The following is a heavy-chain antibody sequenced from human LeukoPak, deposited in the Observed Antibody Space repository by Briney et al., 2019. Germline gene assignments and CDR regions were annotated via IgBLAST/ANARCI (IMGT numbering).Heavy chain of an antibody. V-gene: IGHV4-61*02. CDR1: GGSISSGSYY. J-gene: IGHJ6*03. Sequence: SQTLSLTCTFSGGSISSGSYYWSWIRQPAGKGLEWIGRIYTSGSTNYNPSLKSRVTISVDTSKNQFSLKLSSVTAADTAVYYCATERPSTDYYYYYYMDVWGKGTTVTVSS. CDR2: IYTSGST. CDR3: ATERPSTDYYYYYYMDV. D-gene: IGHD4-17*01.